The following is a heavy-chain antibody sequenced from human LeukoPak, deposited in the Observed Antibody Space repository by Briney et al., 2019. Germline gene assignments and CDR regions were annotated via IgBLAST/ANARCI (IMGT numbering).Heavy chain of an antibody. V-gene: IGHV4-34*01. CDR3: ARAYNGYDYP. CDR2: LNHSGTT. Sequence: RQTPGKGLECHGELNHSGTTNYNPSLKSRVTISVDTSKIQFSLKVTSVTAADTALYYCARAYNGYDYPWGQGTLVTVSS. D-gene: IGHD5-12*01. J-gene: IGHJ5*02.